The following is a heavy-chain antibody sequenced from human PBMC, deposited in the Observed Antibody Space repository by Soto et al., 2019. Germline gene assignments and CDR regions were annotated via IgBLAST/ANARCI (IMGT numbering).Heavy chain of an antibody. Sequence: GGSLRLSCAASGFTFSSYWMHWVRQAPGKGLVWVSRINSDGSSTSYADSVKGRFTISRDNAKNTLYLQMNRLRAEDTAVYNCASLGSSSWYDDAFDIWGQGTMVTVSS. CDR3: ASLGSSSWYDDAFDI. J-gene: IGHJ3*02. D-gene: IGHD6-13*01. CDR2: INSDGSST. CDR1: GFTFSSYW. V-gene: IGHV3-74*01.